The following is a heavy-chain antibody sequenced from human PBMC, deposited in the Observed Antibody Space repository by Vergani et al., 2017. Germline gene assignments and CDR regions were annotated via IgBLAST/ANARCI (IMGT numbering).Heavy chain of an antibody. CDR2: IHTGLST. CDR3: ARSRPYCTSGSCPAI. V-gene: IGHV4-61*02. J-gene: IGHJ4*02. Sequence: QVKLQESGPGLLKPSQTLSLTCTVSGESIRSGSHYWSWIRQPAGKGPEWIGHIHTGLSTELNPSFKSRVSISVDTSNSQFSLKLNSVTVADTAVYYCARSRPYCTSGSCPAIWGQGTLVTDSS. CDR1: GESIRSGSHY. D-gene: IGHD2-15*01.